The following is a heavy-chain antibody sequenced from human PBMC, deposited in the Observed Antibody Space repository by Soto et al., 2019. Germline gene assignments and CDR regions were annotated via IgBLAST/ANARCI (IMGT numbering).Heavy chain of an antibody. Sequence: PGGSLRLSCAASGFKFDDYTMHWIRQAPGKGLEWVSLVSLDGGSTYYADSVKGRFTISRGNTKNSLYLQMNSLRPEDTALYYCVKDIAVYYFDYWGQGTPVTVSS. CDR2: VSLDGGST. J-gene: IGHJ4*02. CDR3: VKDIAVYYFDY. D-gene: IGHD2-15*01. CDR1: GFKFDDYT. V-gene: IGHV3-43*01.